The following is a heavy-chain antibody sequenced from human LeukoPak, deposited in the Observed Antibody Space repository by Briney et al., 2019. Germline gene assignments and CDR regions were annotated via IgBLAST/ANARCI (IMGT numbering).Heavy chain of an antibody. D-gene: IGHD3-10*01. CDR2: TYYRSKWYN. V-gene: IGHV6-1*01. Sequence: RSQTLSLTCAISGDSVSSNSAAWNWIRQSPSRGLEWLGRTYYRSKWYNDYAVSLKSRITINPDTSKNQFSLKLSSVTAADTAVYYCAEGFGRVIRPLDYWGQGTLVTVSS. CDR1: GDSVSSNSAA. J-gene: IGHJ4*02. CDR3: AEGFGRVIRPLDY.